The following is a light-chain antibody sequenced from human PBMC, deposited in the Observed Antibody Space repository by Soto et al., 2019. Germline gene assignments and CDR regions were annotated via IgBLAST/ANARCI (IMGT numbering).Light chain of an antibody. V-gene: IGLV2-8*01. CDR2: EVN. J-gene: IGLJ2*01. Sequence: QSALTQPPSASGSPGQSVTISCTGTSSDVGTSKYVSWYRQHPGKAPKLLIYEVNKRPSGVPDRFSGSKSGSTASLTVSGLQAEDEADYYCSSSAGTKNMVFGGGTKRPS. CDR3: SSSAGTKNMV. CDR1: SSDVGTSKY.